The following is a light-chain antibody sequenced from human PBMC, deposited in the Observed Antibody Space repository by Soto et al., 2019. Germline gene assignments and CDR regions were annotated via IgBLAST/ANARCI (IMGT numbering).Light chain of an antibody. CDR2: DAS. Sequence: DIQMTQSPATLSASLGDRVTITCRASQSISSWLAWYQQKPGKAPKLLIYDASSLKSGVPSRFSGGGSGTEFTLTISSLQTDDLATYYCQQYSSTSLLTFGGGTK. CDR3: QQYSSTSLLT. V-gene: IGKV1-5*01. CDR1: QSISSW. J-gene: IGKJ4*01.